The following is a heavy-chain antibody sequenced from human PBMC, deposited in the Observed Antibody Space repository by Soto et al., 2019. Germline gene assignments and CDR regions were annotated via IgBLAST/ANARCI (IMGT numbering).Heavy chain of an antibody. Sequence: TPSPTLTFSCGSLNRGVFFWSLVPPPPGKGLEWIGYIYYSGSTYYNPSLKSRVTISVDTSKNQFSLKLSSVTAADTAVYYCARELVPYYYYGMDVWGQGXTVTVSS. D-gene: IGHD3-10*02. CDR1: CGSLNRGVFF. CDR2: IYYSGST. CDR3: ARELVPYYYYGMDV. J-gene: IGHJ6*02. V-gene: IGHV4-30-4*01.